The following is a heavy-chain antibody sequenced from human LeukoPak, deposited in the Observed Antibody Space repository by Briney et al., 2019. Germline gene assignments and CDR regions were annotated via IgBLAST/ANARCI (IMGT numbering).Heavy chain of an antibody. CDR1: GYTFTGYY. D-gene: IGHD2-15*01. CDR3: ARAGGYCGRISCPYYFDY. V-gene: IGHV1-2*02. CDR2: INPNSGGT. Sequence: ASVRVSCKASGYTFTGYYMHWVRQAPGQGLEWMGWINPNSGGTNYAQKFQGRVTMTRDTSISTAYMELSSLRSEDTAVYYCARAGGYCGRISCPYYFDYWGQGSLVAVSS. J-gene: IGHJ4*02.